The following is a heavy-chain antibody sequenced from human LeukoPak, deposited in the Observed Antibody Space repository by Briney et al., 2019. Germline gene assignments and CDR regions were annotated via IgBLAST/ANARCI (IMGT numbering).Heavy chain of an antibody. J-gene: IGHJ5*02. V-gene: IGHV4-30-4*01. CDR3: ARGGIAASGNLNWFDP. CDR1: GGSISSYY. D-gene: IGHD6-13*01. CDR2: IYYSGST. Sequence: PSETLSLTCIVSGGSISSYYWSWIRQPPGKGLEWIGYIYYSGSTYYNPSLKSRVTISVDTSKNQFSLKLSSVTAADTAVYYCARGGIAASGNLNWFDPWGQGTLVTVSS.